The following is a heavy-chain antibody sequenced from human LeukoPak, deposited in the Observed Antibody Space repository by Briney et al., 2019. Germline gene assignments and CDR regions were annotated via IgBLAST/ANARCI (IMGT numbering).Heavy chain of an antibody. D-gene: IGHD2-15*01. CDR1: GGSISSYY. J-gene: IGHJ4*02. CDR3: ARGSSGGCVLNPLN. Sequence: SETLSLTCTVPGGSISSYYWSWIRQPPGKGLEWIGYIYYSGSTNYNPSLKSRVTISVDASKNQFSLKLDSVTAADTAVYYCARGSSGGCVLNPLNWGRGTLVTVSS. V-gene: IGHV4-59*01. CDR2: IYYSGST.